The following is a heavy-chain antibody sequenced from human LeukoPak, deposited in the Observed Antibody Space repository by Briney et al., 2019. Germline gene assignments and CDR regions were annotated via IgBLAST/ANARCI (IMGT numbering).Heavy chain of an antibody. V-gene: IGHV2-5*02. CDR1: GFSISTRGVS. Sequence: SGPTLVNPTQTLTLTCTFSGFSISTRGVSVGWIRQPPGKALEWLGFIYWDDDKRYSPSLKNRVNITKDTSKNQVVLTVTNMDPVDTATYYCTHFYDSSGYYSYYFDYWGQGTLVTVSS. CDR2: IYWDDDK. J-gene: IGHJ4*02. CDR3: THFYDSSGYYSYYFDY. D-gene: IGHD3-22*01.